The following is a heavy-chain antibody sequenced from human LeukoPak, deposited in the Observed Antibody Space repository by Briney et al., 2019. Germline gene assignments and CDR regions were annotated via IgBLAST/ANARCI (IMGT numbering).Heavy chain of an antibody. CDR1: GYTFSDYY. J-gene: IGHJ4*02. CDR3: ARDHSSGWYIDY. V-gene: IGHV1-46*01. D-gene: IGHD6-19*01. Sequence: GASVKVSCKASGYTFSDYYMHWVRQAPGQGLEWMGIIDPTGVSTNYAQKFQGRVTMTGDMSTSTVYMELSSLRSEDTAVYYCARDHSSGWYIDYWGQGTLVTVSA. CDR2: IDPTGVST.